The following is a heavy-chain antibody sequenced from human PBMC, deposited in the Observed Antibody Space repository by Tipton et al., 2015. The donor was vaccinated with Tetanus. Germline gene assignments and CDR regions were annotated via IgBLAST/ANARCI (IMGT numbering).Heavy chain of an antibody. D-gene: IGHD3-3*01. J-gene: IGHJ1*01. V-gene: IGHV4-59*01. CDR3: ARTSGYLYSSY. Sequence: TLSLTCTVSGGSISTYHWNWIQQFPGKGLEWIGYIDYFGTTKYNPSLKSRVAMSVDTSKNQLSLKLSSVTSADTAVYYCARTSGYLYSSYWGQGTLVTVSS. CDR1: GGSISTYH. CDR2: IDYFGTT.